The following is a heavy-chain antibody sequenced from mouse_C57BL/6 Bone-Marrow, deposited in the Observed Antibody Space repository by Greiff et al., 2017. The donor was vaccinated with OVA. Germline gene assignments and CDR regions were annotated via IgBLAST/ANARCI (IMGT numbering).Heavy chain of an antibody. D-gene: IGHD1-1*01. CDR3: AVLLEGYYFDY. Sequence: EVKLVESGGDLVKPGGSLKLSCAASGFTFSSYGMSWVRQTPDKRLAWVATISSGGSYTYYPDSVKGRFPISRDNAKNTLYLQMSSLKSEDTAMYYCAVLLEGYYFDYWGQGTTLTVSS. CDR2: ISSGGSYT. J-gene: IGHJ2*01. V-gene: IGHV5-6*01. CDR1: GFTFSSYG.